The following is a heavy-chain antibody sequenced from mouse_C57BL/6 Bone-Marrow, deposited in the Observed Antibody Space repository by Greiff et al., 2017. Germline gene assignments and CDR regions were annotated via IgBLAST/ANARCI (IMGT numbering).Heavy chain of an antibody. CDR2: FDPENGDT. Sequence: VQLQQSGAELVRPGASVKLSCPASGFNIKDAYMHWVKQRPEQGLEWIGWFDPENGDTEYASKFQGKATITADTSSNTAYLRLSSLTSEDTAVYCCTPSNFFYAMDYWGQGTSVTVSS. CDR1: GFNIKDAY. V-gene: IGHV14-4*01. J-gene: IGHJ4*01. CDR3: TPSNFFYAMDY. D-gene: IGHD4-1*01.